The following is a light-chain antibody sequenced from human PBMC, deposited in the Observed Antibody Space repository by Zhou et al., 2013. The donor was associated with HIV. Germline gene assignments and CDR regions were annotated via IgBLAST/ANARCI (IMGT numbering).Light chain of an antibody. CDR3: QQYDASHT. V-gene: IGKV3-20*01. CDR2: GAS. Sequence: EIVMTQSPATLSVSPGESVTLSCRASQSVTTNLAWYQQKPGQAPRLVIYGASSRATGIPDRFSGSGSGTDFTLTISRLEPEDFAMYYCQQYDASHTFGQGTRLEIK. J-gene: IGKJ5*01. CDR1: QSVTTN.